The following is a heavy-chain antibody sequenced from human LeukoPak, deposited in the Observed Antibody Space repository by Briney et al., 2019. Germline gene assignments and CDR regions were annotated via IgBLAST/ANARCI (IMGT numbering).Heavy chain of an antibody. J-gene: IGHJ1*01. CDR1: GYTFTGYY. V-gene: IGHV1-2*02. CDR3: ARVYCSSTSCSAGDFQH. CDR2: INPNSDGT. D-gene: IGHD2-2*01. Sequence: GASVKVSCKASGYTFTGYYMHWVRQAPGQGLEWMGWINPNSDGTNYAQKFQGRVTMTRDTSISTAYMELSRLRSDDTAVYYCARVYCSSTSCSAGDFQHWGQGTLVTVSS.